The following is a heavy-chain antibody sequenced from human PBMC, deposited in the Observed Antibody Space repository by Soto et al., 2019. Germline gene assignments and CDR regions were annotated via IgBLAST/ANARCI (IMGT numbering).Heavy chain of an antibody. CDR2: IYHTGNT. V-gene: IGHV4-31*03. J-gene: IGHJ4*02. CDR1: GGSMSSGAYY. CDR3: ASSYSGYLDN. D-gene: IGHD3-22*01. Sequence: PSETLSLTCSVSGGSMSSGAYYWNWIRQHPGKGLEWIAYIYHTGNTYYNPSLRSRTTISVDTSANQFSLKLTSVTDADTAVYYCASSYSGYLDNWGQGTLVTVSS.